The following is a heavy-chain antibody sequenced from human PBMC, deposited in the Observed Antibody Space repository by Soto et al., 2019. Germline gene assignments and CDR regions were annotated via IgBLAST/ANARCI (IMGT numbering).Heavy chain of an antibody. J-gene: IGHJ4*01. Sequence: KPSETLSLTCAVSGYSLSSASYWGWIRQPPGKGPEWIASIYHGGTTFYNPSLKSRVTISVDTSKNHYSLKLRSVTAADTAVYYCARVHVMVVAGSTFDYWGPGTLVTVSS. CDR2: IYHGGTT. CDR3: ARVHVMVVAGSTFDY. D-gene: IGHD6-19*01. V-gene: IGHV4-38-2*01. CDR1: GYSLSSASY.